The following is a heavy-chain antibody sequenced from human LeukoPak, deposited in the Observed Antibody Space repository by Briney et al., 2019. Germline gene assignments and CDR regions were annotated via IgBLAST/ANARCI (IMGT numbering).Heavy chain of an antibody. CDR2: ISYDGSNK. J-gene: IGHJ4*02. Sequence: GGSLRLSCAASGFTFSSYAMHWVRQAPGKGLEWVAVISYDGSNKYYADSVKGRFTISRDNSKNTLYLQMNSQRAEDTAVYYCATPEAPDYWGQGTLVTVSS. CDR1: GFTFSSYA. CDR3: ATPEAPDY. V-gene: IGHV3-30*01.